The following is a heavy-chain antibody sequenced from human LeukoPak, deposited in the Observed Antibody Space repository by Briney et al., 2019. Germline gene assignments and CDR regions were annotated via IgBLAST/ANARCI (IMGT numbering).Heavy chain of an antibody. CDR3: ARGGIRIWFGESLAWFDP. V-gene: IGHV4-34*01. CDR2: INHSGST. Sequence: SETLSLTCAVYGGSFSGYYWSWIRQPPGKGLDWIGEINHSGSTNYNPSLKSRVTISVDTSKNQFSLKLSSVTAADTAVYYCARGGIRIWFGESLAWFDPWGQGTLVTVSS. D-gene: IGHD3-10*01. CDR1: GGSFSGYY. J-gene: IGHJ5*02.